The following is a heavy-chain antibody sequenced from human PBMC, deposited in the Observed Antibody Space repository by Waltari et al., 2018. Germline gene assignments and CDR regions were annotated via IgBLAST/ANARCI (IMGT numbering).Heavy chain of an antibody. CDR3: ARGVRYYYDSSGYYFFDY. V-gene: IGHV4-31*03. J-gene: IGHJ4*02. D-gene: IGHD3-22*01. CDR2: IYYSGST. Sequence: QVQLQESGPGLVKPSQTLSLTCTVSGGSISSGGYYWSWIRQHPGKGLEWIGYIYYSGSTYYNPSLKSRVTISVDTSKNQFSLKLSSVTAADTAVYYCARGVRYYYDSSGYYFFDYWGQGTLVTVSS. CDR1: GGSISSGGYY.